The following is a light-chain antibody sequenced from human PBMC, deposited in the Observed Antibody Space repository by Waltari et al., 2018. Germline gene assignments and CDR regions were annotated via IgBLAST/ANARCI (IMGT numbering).Light chain of an antibody. V-gene: IGLV2-14*01. CDR3: SSYTSSSTVV. CDR2: DVS. CDR1: SRAVGGYNV. J-gene: IGLJ2*01. Sequence: QSALTQPASVSGSPGQSITLPCTGTSRAVGGYNVVSWYQQPPGKAPKLMIYDVSNRPSGVSNRFSGSKSGNTASLTISGLQAEDEADYYCSSYTSSSTVVFGGGTKLTVL.